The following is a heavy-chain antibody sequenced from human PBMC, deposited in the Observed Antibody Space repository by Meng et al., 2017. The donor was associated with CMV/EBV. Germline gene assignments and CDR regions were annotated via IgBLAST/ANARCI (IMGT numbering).Heavy chain of an antibody. CDR3: ARGRFWSGYQRRGYYYGMDV. J-gene: IGHJ6*02. V-gene: IGHV1-8*01. D-gene: IGHD3-3*01. CDR2: MNPNSGNT. CDR1: GYTFTSYD. Sequence: ASVKVSCKASGYTFTSYDINWLRQATGQGLEWMGWMNPNSGNTGYAQKFQGRVTMTRNTSISTAYMGLSSRRSEDTAVYYCARGRFWSGYQRRGYYYGMDVWGQGTTVTVSS.